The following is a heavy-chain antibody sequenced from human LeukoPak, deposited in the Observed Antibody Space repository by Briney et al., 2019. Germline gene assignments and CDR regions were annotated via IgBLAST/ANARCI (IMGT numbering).Heavy chain of an antibody. CDR1: DYSISSGYY. Sequence: SETLSLTCTVSDYSISSGYYWGWIRQPPGKGLEWIGSIYHSGSTYYNPSLKSRVTISVDTSKNQFSLKLSSVTAADTAVYYCARVREGTTYYDFWSGRAGYFDYWGQGTLVTVSS. CDR3: ARVREGTTYYDFWSGRAGYFDY. CDR2: IYHSGST. D-gene: IGHD3-3*01. V-gene: IGHV4-38-2*02. J-gene: IGHJ4*02.